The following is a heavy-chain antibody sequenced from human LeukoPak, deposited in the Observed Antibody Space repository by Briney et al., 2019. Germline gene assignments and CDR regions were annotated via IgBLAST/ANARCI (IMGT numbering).Heavy chain of an antibody. CDR3: AKWEYDSGTGWHYFNC. CDR1: GFTISSHW. D-gene: IGHD3-16*01. CDR2: IKQDGSAK. Sequence: PGGSLRLSCVASGFTISSHWMGWVRQAPGKGLEWVANIKQDGSAKYYMESAKGRFIISRDNAKNSLYLQMNSLRAEDTALYYCAKWEYDSGTGWHYFNCWGQGALVTVSS. V-gene: IGHV3-7*01. J-gene: IGHJ4*02.